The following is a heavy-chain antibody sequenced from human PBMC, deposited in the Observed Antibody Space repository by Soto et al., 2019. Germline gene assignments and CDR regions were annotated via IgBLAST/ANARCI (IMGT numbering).Heavy chain of an antibody. CDR1: GGSISSGDYY. Sequence: SETLSLTCTVSGGSISSGDYYWSWIRQPPGKGLEWIGYIYYSGSTYYNPSLKSRVTISVDTSKNQFSLKLSSVTAADTAVYYCARFSTYMINSSGYSFDYWGQGTLVTVSS. CDR3: ARFSTYMINSSGYSFDY. CDR2: IYYSGST. J-gene: IGHJ4*02. D-gene: IGHD3-22*01. V-gene: IGHV4-30-4*01.